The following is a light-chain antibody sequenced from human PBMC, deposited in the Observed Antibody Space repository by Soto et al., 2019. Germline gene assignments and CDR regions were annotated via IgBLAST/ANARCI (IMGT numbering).Light chain of an antibody. CDR3: GADHGSGSNFVWV. V-gene: IGLV9-49*01. CDR1: SGYSNYK. J-gene: IGLJ2*01. CDR2: VGTGGIVG. Sequence: QAVVTQPPSASASLGASVTLTCTLSSGYSNYKVDWYQQRPGKGPRFVMRVGTGGIVGAKGDGIHDRFSVLGSGLNRYLTIKNIQEEDESDYHCGADHGSGSNFVWVFGGGTKLTVL.